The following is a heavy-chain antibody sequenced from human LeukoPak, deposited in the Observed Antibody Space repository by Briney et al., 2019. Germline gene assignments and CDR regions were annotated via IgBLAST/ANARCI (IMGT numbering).Heavy chain of an antibody. J-gene: IGHJ2*01. Sequence: GGSLRLSCAASGFTFSSYGMHWVRQAPGKGLEWVAVISYDGSNKYYADSVKGRFTISRDNSKNTLYLQMNSLRAEDTAVYYCAKTSESWELPPGRSSDLWGRGTLVTVSS. CDR3: AKTSESWELPPGRSSDL. D-gene: IGHD1-26*01. CDR2: ISYDGSNK. CDR1: GFTFSSYG. V-gene: IGHV3-30*18.